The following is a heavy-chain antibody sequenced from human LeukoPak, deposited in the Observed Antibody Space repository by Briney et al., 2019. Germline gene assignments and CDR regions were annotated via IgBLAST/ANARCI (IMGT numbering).Heavy chain of an antibody. CDR2: INPNSGGT. CDR1: GYTFTGSY. V-gene: IGHV1-2*02. CDR3: ARDSGYCPQGCYYMDV. D-gene: IGHD5-12*01. Sequence: ASVKVSCKASGYTFTGSYMHWVRQAPGQGLEWMGWINPNSGGTNYAQKFQGRVTMTRDTSISTAYMELSRLRSDDTAVYYCARDSGYCPQGCYYMDVWGKGTTVTVSS. J-gene: IGHJ6*03.